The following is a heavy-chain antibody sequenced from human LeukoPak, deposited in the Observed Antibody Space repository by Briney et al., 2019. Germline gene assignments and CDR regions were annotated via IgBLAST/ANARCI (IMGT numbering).Heavy chain of an antibody. Sequence: GGYLRLSCAASGFTFSSYSMNWVRQAPGKGLEWVSSISSSSSYIYYADSVKGRFTISRDNAKNSLYLQMNSLRAEDTAVYYCARDLVTMVRGLLYWGQGTLVTVSS. CDR3: ARDLVTMVRGLLY. V-gene: IGHV3-21*01. D-gene: IGHD3-10*01. CDR1: GFTFSSYS. CDR2: ISSSSSYI. J-gene: IGHJ4*02.